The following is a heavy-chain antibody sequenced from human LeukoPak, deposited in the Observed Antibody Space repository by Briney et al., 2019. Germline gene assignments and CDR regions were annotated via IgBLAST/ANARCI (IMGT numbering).Heavy chain of an antibody. V-gene: IGHV1-69*13. CDR2: IIPIFGTA. J-gene: IGHJ6*03. CDR1: GGTFSSYA. D-gene: IGHD3-10*01. CDR3: ARDVGTMVRGVIKYYYYYYMDV. Sequence: SVKVSCKASGGTFSSYAISWVRQAPGQGLECMGGIIPIFGTANYAQKFQGRVTITADESTSTAYMELSSLRSEDTAVYYCARDVGTMVRGVIKYYYYYYMDVWGKGTTVTISS.